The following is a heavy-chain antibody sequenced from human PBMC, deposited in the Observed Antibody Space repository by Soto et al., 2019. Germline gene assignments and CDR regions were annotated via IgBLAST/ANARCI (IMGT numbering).Heavy chain of an antibody. Sequence: GGSLRLSCAASGFTFSSYAMSWVRQAPGKGLEWVSAISGSGGSTYYADSVKGRFTISRDNSKNTLYLQMNSLRAEDTAVYYCASIPIVVGPAAPHYYYYYLVDWGKGTTVNVSS. D-gene: IGHD2-2*01. J-gene: IGHJ6*03. V-gene: IGHV3-23*01. CDR3: ASIPIVVGPAAPHYYYYYLVD. CDR2: ISGSGGST. CDR1: GFTFSSYA.